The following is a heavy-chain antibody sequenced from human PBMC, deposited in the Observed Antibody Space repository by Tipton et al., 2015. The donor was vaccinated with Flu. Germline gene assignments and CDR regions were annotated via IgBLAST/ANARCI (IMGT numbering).Heavy chain of an antibody. J-gene: IGHJ5*02. CDR1: GDSVSSNGAT. CDR2: TYQRSMWHH. D-gene: IGHD3-10*01. V-gene: IGHV6-1*01. Sequence: GLVKPSQTLSLTCVISGDSVSSNGATWNWIRQSPLRGLEWLGKTYQRSMWHHIYAVSVKGRISITPDTSKNQFSLQLNSVTPEDTAVYYCARGSGSGPKDWFDPWGQGTQVTVSA. CDR3: ARGSGSGPKDWFDP.